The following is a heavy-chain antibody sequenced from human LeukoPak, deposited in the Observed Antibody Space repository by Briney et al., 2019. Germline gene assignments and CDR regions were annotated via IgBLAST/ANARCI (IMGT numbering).Heavy chain of an antibody. CDR1: GYTFTGYY. D-gene: IGHD3-10*01. Sequence: ASVKVSCKASGYTFTGYYMHWVRQAPGQGLEWMGWINPNSGGTNYAQKFQGRVTMTRDTSISTAYMELSRLRSDDTAGYYCARGPDYYGSGSYYPPFDYWGQGTLVTVSS. CDR3: ARGPDYYGSGSYYPPFDY. V-gene: IGHV1-2*02. J-gene: IGHJ4*02. CDR2: INPNSGGT.